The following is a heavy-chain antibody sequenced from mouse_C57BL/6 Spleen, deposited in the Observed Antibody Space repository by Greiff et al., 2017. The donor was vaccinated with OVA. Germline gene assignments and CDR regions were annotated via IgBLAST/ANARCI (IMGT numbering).Heavy chain of an antibody. V-gene: IGHV1-81*01. CDR1: GYTFTSYG. D-gene: IGHD2-2*01. CDR2: IYPRSGNT. Sequence: VQLQQSGAELARPGASVKLSCTASGYTFTSYGISWVKQRTGQGLEWIGEIYPRSGNTYYNEKFKGKATLTADKSSSTAYMELRSLTSEDSAVYFCARTAGLRDYFDYWGQGTTLTVSS. CDR3: ARTAGLRDYFDY. J-gene: IGHJ2*01.